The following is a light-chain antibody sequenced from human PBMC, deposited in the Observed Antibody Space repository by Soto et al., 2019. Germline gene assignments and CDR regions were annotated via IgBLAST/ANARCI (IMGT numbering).Light chain of an antibody. CDR2: GDS. Sequence: SYELTQPPSVSVAPGQTAGISCGGNNLGSKSVHWYQQKSGQAPVLVVFGDSDRPSGIPERISGSNSGNTATLTISRVEAGDEADYYCQVWDSITDHWVFGGGTKLTVL. V-gene: IGLV3-21*02. CDR3: QVWDSITDHWV. J-gene: IGLJ3*02. CDR1: NLGSKS.